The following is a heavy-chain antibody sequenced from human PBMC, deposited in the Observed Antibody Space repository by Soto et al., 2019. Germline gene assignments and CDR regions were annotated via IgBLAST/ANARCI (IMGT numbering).Heavy chain of an antibody. D-gene: IGHD2-21*02. CDR3: ARQRTTVVTQAYFDH. CDR1: GESISSSSYY. CDR2: IYYSGRT. Sequence: SETLSLTCIVSGESISSSSYYWGWIRQPPGKGLEWIGSIYYSGRTYYNPSFKSRVTISIDASKNQFSLKLSSVTATDTAVYYCARQRTTVVTQAYFDHWGQGALVTVSS. J-gene: IGHJ4*02. V-gene: IGHV4-39*01.